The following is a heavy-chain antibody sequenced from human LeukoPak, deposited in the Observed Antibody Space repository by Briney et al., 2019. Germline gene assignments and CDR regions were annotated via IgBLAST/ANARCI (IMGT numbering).Heavy chain of an antibody. D-gene: IGHD1-14*01. Sequence: GGSPRLSCAASGFTVSSNYMSWVRQAPGKGLEWVSVIYSGGSTYYADSVKGRFTISRDNSKNTLYLQMNSLRAEDTAVYYCASTGTTGYGYYYGMDVWGQGTTVTVSS. J-gene: IGHJ6*02. V-gene: IGHV3-53*01. CDR3: ASTGTTGYGYYYGMDV. CDR2: IYSGGST. CDR1: GFTVSSNY.